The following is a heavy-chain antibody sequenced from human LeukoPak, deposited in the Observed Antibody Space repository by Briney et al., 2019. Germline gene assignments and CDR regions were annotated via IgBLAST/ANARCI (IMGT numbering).Heavy chain of an antibody. CDR3: ARRLTQYDCFDP. J-gene: IGHJ5*02. CDR1: GYSVSSNSVT. V-gene: IGHV6-1*01. Sequence: SQTVSLTCAISGYSVSSNSVTWNWIRQSPSRSLEWLGRTYYRSTWYNDYAVSVRGRITVNPDTSKNQFSLHLNSVTPEDTAVYYCARRLTQYDCFDPWGQGILVTVSS. CDR2: TYYRSTWYN. D-gene: IGHD2-2*01.